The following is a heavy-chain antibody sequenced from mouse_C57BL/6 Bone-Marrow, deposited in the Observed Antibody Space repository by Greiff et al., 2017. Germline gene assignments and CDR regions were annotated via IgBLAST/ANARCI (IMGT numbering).Heavy chain of an antibody. J-gene: IGHJ2*01. CDR1: GYTFTSYW. D-gene: IGHD2-10*02. V-gene: IGHV1-72*01. CDR2: IDTNSGGT. CDR3: ARCLAGFDY. Sequence: QVQLQQSGAELVKPGASVKLSCKASGYTFTSYWMHWVQQRPGRGLEWIGRIDTNSGGTKYNEKFKSKATLSVDKPSRTAYMQLSSLTSEDSAVYHCARCLAGFDYWGQGTTLTVSA.